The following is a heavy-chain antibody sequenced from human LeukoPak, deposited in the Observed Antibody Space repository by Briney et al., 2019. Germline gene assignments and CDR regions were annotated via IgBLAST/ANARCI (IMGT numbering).Heavy chain of an antibody. CDR1: GGSFSGYY. CDR2: INHSGST. CDR3: ASAGRGYHFDY. Sequence: PSETLSLTCAVYGGSFSGYYWSWIRQPPGKGLEWIGEINHSGSTNYNPSLKSRVTISVDTSKNQFSLKLSSVAAADTAVYYCASAGRGYHFDYWGQGTLVTVSS. J-gene: IGHJ4*02. D-gene: IGHD3-22*01. V-gene: IGHV4-34*01.